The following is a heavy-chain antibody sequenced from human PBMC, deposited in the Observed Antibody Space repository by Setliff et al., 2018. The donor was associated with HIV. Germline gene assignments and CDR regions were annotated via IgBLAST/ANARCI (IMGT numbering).Heavy chain of an antibody. Sequence: GGSMRLSCAASGFTFSSYWMSWVRQAPGKGLEWVANIKQDGSEKYYVDSVKGRFTISRDNAKNSLYLQMNSLRAEDTAVYYCARDPRYCSGGSCYPEEFDYWGQGTLVTVS. J-gene: IGHJ4*02. CDR3: ARDPRYCSGGSCYPEEFDY. D-gene: IGHD2-15*01. V-gene: IGHV3-7*01. CDR1: GFTFSSYW. CDR2: IKQDGSEK.